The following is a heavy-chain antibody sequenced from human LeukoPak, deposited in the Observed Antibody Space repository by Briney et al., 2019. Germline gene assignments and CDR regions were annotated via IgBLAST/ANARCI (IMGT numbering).Heavy chain of an antibody. V-gene: IGHV4-59*01. D-gene: IGHD3-22*01. CDR2: NSYSRST. CDR1: GASLSGYY. CDR3: ARDNPDYDLSGYGVFDF. J-gene: IGHJ4*02. Sequence: SETLSLTCTVSGASLSGYYWTWVRQPPGKGLEWIGYNSYSRSTNYNPSLKSRVTISVDASKNQFSLKLNSVTAADTAVYYCARDNPDYDLSGYGVFDFWGQGILVTVSS.